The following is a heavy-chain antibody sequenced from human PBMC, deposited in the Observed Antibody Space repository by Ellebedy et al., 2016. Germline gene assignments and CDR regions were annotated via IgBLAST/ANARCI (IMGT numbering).Heavy chain of an antibody. Sequence: SETLSLTXTVSGGSVDTYYWTWIRQSPGKGLEWIGYVFYGGSTKYNRSLRSRVTISLDTAKNQFSLRVTSVAAADTAVYYCARGLYFDSSGYYYWFDSWGQGTLVTVSS. D-gene: IGHD3-22*01. CDR1: GGSVDTYY. J-gene: IGHJ5*01. CDR2: VFYGGST. CDR3: ARGLYFDSSGYYYWFDS. V-gene: IGHV4-59*02.